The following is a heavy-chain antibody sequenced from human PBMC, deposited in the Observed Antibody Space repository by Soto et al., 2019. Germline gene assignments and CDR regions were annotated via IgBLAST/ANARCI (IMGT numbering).Heavy chain of an antibody. CDR2: IIPIFGTA. CDR3: ARDYYDSRGYYFWPYVAALEI. Sequence: SVKVSCKASGGTFSSYAISWVRQGPGQGLERMGGIIPIFGTANYAQKFEGRVTITADKSTSTAYMELSSLRSEYTSVYYCARDYYDSRGYYFWPYVAALEIWGQGTMVTVSS. V-gene: IGHV1-69*06. J-gene: IGHJ3*02. CDR1: GGTFSSYA. D-gene: IGHD3-22*01.